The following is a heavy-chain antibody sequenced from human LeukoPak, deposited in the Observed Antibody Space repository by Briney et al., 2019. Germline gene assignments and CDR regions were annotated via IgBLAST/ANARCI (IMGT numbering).Heavy chain of an antibody. CDR3: ARERGHLDY. CDR1: GFTFSSYA. D-gene: IGHD6-25*01. J-gene: IGHJ4*02. V-gene: IGHV3-30*14. CDR2: ISYDGSNK. Sequence: AGRSLRLSCAASGFTFSSYAMHWVRQAPGKGLEWVAVISYDGSNKYYADSVKGRFTISRDNSKNTLYLQMNSLRAEDTAVYYCARERGHLDYWGQGTLVTVSS.